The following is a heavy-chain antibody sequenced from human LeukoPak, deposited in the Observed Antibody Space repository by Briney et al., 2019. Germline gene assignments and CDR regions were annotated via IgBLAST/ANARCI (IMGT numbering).Heavy chain of an antibody. CDR2: ISSSSSYT. CDR1: GFTFSDYY. V-gene: IGHV3-11*05. D-gene: IGHD5-12*01. CDR3: ARDSGYSGYSDY. J-gene: IGHJ4*02. Sequence: GALSLSCAASGFTFSDYYMSWIRQAPGKGLEWVSYISSSSSYTDYADSVKGRFTISRDNAKNSLNLQMNSLRAEDTAVYYCARDSGYSGYSDYWGQGTLVTVSS.